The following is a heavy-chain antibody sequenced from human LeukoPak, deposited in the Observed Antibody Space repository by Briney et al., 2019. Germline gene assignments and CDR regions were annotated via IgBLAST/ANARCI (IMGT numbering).Heavy chain of an antibody. CDR3: ARDVGFNNGWPA. Sequence: SGGALRLSCAASGFRFNTYEMNWVRQAPGKGLEWIAYISVGGSDEDYADSVKGRFTISIHNAKNSLFLQMNSLRVEDTAVYYCARDVGFNNGWPAWGQGTLVTVSS. CDR1: GFRFNTYE. V-gene: IGHV3-48*03. J-gene: IGHJ5*02. CDR2: ISVGGSDE. D-gene: IGHD6-19*01.